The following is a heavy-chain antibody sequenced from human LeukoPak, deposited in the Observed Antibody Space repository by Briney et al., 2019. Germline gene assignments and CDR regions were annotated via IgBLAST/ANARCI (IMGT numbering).Heavy chain of an antibody. V-gene: IGHV4-59*01. J-gene: IGHJ4*02. CDR2: IYHSGST. D-gene: IGHD1-26*01. CDR3: ARTYSGTSDY. Sequence: EWIGYIYHSGSTNYNPSLKSRVTISIDTSENQFSLKLSSVTAADTAMYYCARTYSGTSDYWGQGTLITVSS.